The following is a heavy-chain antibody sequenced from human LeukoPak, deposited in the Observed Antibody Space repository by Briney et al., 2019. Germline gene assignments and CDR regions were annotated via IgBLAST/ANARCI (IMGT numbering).Heavy chain of an antibody. J-gene: IGHJ4*02. Sequence: PGGSLRLSCAASGFTFSDYYMSWIRQAPGKGLEWVSYISSSGSTIYYADSVKGRFTISRDNAKNSLYLQMNSLRAEDTAVYYCARGRLGYYDILTGYYVDYWGQGTLVTVPS. D-gene: IGHD3-9*01. CDR1: GFTFSDYY. V-gene: IGHV3-11*04. CDR3: ARGRLGYYDILTGYYVDY. CDR2: ISSSGSTI.